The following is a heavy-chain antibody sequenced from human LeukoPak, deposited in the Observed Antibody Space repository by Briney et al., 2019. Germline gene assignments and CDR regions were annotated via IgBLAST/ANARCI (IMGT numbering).Heavy chain of an antibody. Sequence: ASVKVSCKASGYTFTSYDINWVRQAPGQGLEWMGWMNPNSGNTGYAQTFQGRVTMTRNTSISTAYMELSSLRSEDTAVYYCARPIHSITIFGVVITYFDYWGQGTLVTVSS. J-gene: IGHJ4*02. CDR1: GYTFTSYD. CDR2: MNPNSGNT. D-gene: IGHD3-3*01. CDR3: ARPIHSITIFGVVITYFDY. V-gene: IGHV1-8*01.